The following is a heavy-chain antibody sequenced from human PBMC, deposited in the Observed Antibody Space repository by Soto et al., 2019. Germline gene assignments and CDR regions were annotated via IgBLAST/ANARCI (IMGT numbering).Heavy chain of an antibody. V-gene: IGHV4-4*02. Sequence: PSETLSLTCAVSGGSISSSNWWSWVRQPPGKGLEWIGTIYSSENTYYNPSLMSRVTISVDTSKNEFSLKLTSVTAADTAVYYCARDKITGLFDYWGQGTLVTVSS. CDR2: IYSSENT. J-gene: IGHJ4*02. CDR3: ARDKITGLFDY. D-gene: IGHD2-8*02. CDR1: GGSISSSNW.